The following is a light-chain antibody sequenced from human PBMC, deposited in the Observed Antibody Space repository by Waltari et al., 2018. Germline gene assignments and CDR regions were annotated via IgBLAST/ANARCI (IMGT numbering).Light chain of an antibody. CDR1: ERFSSNC. CDR3: QQYGGSPSYT. J-gene: IGKJ2*01. CDR2: AAS. V-gene: IGKV3-20*01. Sequence: EIVLTKSPGTLSLSPGERASLSCRASERFSSNCLAWYQQKPGQSPRLVIYAASSRAAGVPDRFSGSGSGTDFTLTISRLEPEDFAVYYCQQYGGSPSYTFGQGTKLEIK.